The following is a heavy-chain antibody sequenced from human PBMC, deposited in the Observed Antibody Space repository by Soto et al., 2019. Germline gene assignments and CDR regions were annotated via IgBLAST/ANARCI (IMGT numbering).Heavy chain of an antibody. CDR1: GGSISTTSYY. J-gene: IGHJ5*02. CDR3: ARVVAVYRNWFDP. D-gene: IGHD6-19*01. Sequence: SETLSLTCTVSGGSISTTSYYWVWVRQPPGKGLEWIGSVYYSGSTYYNPSLKSRVTISFDTSKNQFSLKLTSVTAADTAVYYCARVVAVYRNWFDPWGQGTLVTVSS. CDR2: VYYSGST. V-gene: IGHV4-39*01.